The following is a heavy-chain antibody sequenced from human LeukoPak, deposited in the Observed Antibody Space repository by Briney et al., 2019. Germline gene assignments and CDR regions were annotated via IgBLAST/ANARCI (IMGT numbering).Heavy chain of an antibody. CDR3: ARSTRLAAAGFDH. V-gene: IGHV4-30-4*01. CDR1: GGSISSGDYY. Sequence: PSETLSLTCTVSGGSISSGDYYWSWIRQPPGKGLEWIGYIYYSGSTYYNPSLKSRVTISVDTSKNQFSLKLSSVTAADTAVYYCARSTRLAAAGFDHWGQGTLVTVSS. D-gene: IGHD6-13*01. CDR2: IYYSGST. J-gene: IGHJ4*02.